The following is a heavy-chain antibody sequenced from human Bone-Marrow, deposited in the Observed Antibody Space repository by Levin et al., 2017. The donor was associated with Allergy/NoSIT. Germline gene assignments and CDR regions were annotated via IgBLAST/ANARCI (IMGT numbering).Heavy chain of an antibody. J-gene: IGHJ4*02. V-gene: IGHV3-53*01. Sequence: GGSLRLSCVVSGFTVSTNYMSWVRQAPGKGLEWVSLIYGGGSTYYVDSVKGRFTISRDNSKNTLYLQMNSLRAEDTAMYYCAREAGYSYDYWGQGTLVTVSS. D-gene: IGHD5-18*01. CDR2: IYGGGST. CDR3: AREAGYSYDY. CDR1: GFTVSTNY.